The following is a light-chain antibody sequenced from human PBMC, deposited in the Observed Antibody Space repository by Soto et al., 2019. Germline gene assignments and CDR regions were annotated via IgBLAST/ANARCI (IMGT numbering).Light chain of an antibody. Sequence: DIVMTQSPDSLAVSLGERATINCKSSQSVLYSSNNKNYLAWYQQKPGQPPKLLISWASTRESGVPDRFSGSGSGTDFILTISSLQAEDVAVYYCHQYHTPPYTFGPGTKVYIK. CDR3: HQYHTPPYT. CDR1: QSVLYSSNNKNY. CDR2: WAS. J-gene: IGKJ3*01. V-gene: IGKV4-1*01.